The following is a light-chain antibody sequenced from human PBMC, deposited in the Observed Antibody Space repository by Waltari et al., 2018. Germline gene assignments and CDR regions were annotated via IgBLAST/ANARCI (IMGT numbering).Light chain of an antibody. J-gene: IGLJ1*01. CDR1: SSNIGAGYD. V-gene: IGLV1-40*01. CDR3: QSYDSSLSAYV. CDR2: AYS. Sequence: QSVLTQPPSVSGAPGQRVTISCTGSSSNIGAGYDVHWYQQLPETSPKLLIYAYSNRPSGVPYRFSGSKSGTSASLAITGLQTEDEADYYCQSYDSSLSAYVFGTGTKVTVL.